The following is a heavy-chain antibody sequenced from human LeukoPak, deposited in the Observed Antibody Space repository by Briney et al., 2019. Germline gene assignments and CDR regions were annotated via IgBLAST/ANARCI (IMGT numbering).Heavy chain of an antibody. D-gene: IGHD4-23*01. V-gene: IGHV4-31*03. J-gene: IGHJ3*02. CDR1: GGSISSGGYY. CDR2: IYYSGST. CDR3: ARATVVTDAFDI. Sequence: PSQTLSLTCTVSGGSISSGGYYWSWIRQHPGTGLEWIGYIYYSGSTYYNPSLKSRVTISVDTSKNQFSLKLSSVTAADTAVYYCARATVVTDAFDIWGQGTMVTVSS.